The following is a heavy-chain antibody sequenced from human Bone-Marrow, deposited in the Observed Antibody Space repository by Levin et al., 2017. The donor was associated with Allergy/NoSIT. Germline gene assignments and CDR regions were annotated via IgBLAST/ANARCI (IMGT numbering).Heavy chain of an antibody. CDR3: ARLSASGTRYYYFAGMDG. J-gene: IGHJ6*02. CDR2: INPYSGDT. V-gene: IGHV1-2*02. CDR1: AYTFTDSF. Sequence: ASVKVSCQASAYTFTDSFIHWVRQAPGQGLEWMGWINPYSGDTNYAQKFQGRVTMTRDTSISTAYMELSRLSSDDTAVYFCARLSASGTRYYYFAGMDGWGQGTTVTVSS. D-gene: IGHD6-13*01.